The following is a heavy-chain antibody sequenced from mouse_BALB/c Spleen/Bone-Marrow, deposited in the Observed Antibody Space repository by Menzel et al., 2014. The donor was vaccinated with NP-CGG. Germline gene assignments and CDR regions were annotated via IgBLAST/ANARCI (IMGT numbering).Heavy chain of an antibody. Sequence: EVMLVESGGGLVQPGGSLKLSCESNEYEFPSHDMSWVRKTPEKRLELVAAINSDGGSTYYPDTMERRFIISRDNTKKTLYLQMSSLRSEDTALYYCARHNYRYDDYAMDYWGQGTSVTVSS. CDR2: INSDGGST. V-gene: IGHV5-2*01. CDR1: EYEFPSHD. D-gene: IGHD2-14*01. CDR3: ARHNYRYDDYAMDY. J-gene: IGHJ4*01.